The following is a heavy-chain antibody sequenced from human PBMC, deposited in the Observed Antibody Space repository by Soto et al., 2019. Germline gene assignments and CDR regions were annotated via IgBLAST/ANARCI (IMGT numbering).Heavy chain of an antibody. D-gene: IGHD3-22*01. J-gene: IGHJ4*02. V-gene: IGHV3-74*01. CDR3: AREGDYYDSSGYKAVDKFDY. CDR2: INNDGSST. Sequence: GGSLRLSCAASGFTFSYYWMHWVRQAPGKGLAWVSRINNDGSSTYYADSVKGRFTISRDNAKNTLYLQMNSLRAEDTAVYYCAREGDYYDSSGYKAVDKFDYWGQGTLVTVSS. CDR1: GFTFSYYW.